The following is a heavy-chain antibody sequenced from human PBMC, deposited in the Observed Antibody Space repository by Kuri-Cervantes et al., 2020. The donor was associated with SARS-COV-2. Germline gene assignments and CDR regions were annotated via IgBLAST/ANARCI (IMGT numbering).Heavy chain of an antibody. CDR1: GFPFSSYA. CDR2: ISYDGSNK. CDR3: AGELGSDAFDI. D-gene: IGHD7-27*01. J-gene: IGHJ3*02. Sequence: LSLTCAASGFPFSSYAMHWVRQAPGKGLEWVAVISYDGSNKYYADSVKGRFTISRDNSKNTLYLQMNSLRAEDTAVYYCAGELGSDAFDIWGQGTMVTVSS. V-gene: IGHV3-30-3*01.